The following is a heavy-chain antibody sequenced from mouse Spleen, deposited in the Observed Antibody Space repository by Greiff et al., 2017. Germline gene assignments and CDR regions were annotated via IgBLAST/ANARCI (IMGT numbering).Heavy chain of an antibody. D-gene: IGHD2-2*01. CDR3: ARFYYGYDDPYYFDY. J-gene: IGHJ2*01. CDR1: GYSITSDYA. CDR2: ISYSGST. V-gene: IGHV3-2*02. Sequence: EVHLVESGPGLVRPSQSLSLTCTVTGYSITSDYAWNWIRQFPGNKLEWMGYISYSGSTSYNPSLKSRISITRDTSKNQFFLQLNSVTTEDTATYYCARFYYGYDDPYYFDYWGQGTTLTVSS.